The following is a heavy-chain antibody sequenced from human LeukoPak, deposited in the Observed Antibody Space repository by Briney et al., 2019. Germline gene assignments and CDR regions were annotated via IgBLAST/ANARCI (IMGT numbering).Heavy chain of an antibody. CDR1: GFNFYSHW. J-gene: IGHJ4*02. V-gene: IGHV5-51*01. Sequence: GFPKISRKGSGFNFYSHWIARGPQVAGKSLEVNGIIYPGDSDTSYSPSFQGQVTISADKSISTAYLQWSSLKASDTAMYYCASGDDYGDYAGNYWGQGTLVTVSS. CDR3: ASGDDYGDYAGNY. CDR2: IYPGDSDT. D-gene: IGHD4-17*01.